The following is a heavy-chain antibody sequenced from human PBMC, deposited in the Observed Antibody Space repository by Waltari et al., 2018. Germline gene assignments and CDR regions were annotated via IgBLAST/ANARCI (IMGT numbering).Heavy chain of an antibody. CDR2: INHSGST. V-gene: IGHV4-34*01. Sequence: QVQLQQVGAGLVKPAEPLSRTCAVYGGFFSGYYWSWIRPPPGKGLEWIGEINHSGSTNYNPSLKSRVTISVDTSKNQFSLKLSSVTAADTAVYYCARAITIFGVVPLYYFDYWGQGTLVTVSS. J-gene: IGHJ4*02. CDR1: GGFFSGYY. D-gene: IGHD3-3*01. CDR3: ARAITIFGVVPLYYFDY.